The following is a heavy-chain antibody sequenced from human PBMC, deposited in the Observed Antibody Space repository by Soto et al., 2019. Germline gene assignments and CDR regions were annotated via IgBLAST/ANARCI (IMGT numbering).Heavy chain of an antibody. CDR3: ARGTQNNWFDP. D-gene: IGHD2-15*01. V-gene: IGHV3-21*01. Sequence: PGGSQRLSCAASGFTFSSYSMNWVRQAPGKGLEWVSSISSSSSYIYYADSVKGRFTISRDNAKNSLYLQMNSLRAEDTAVYYCARGTQNNWFDPWGQGTLVTVSS. CDR2: ISSSSSYI. J-gene: IGHJ5*02. CDR1: GFTFSSYS.